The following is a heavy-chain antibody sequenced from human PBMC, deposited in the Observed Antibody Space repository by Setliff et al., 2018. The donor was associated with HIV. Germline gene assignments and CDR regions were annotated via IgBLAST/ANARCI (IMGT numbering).Heavy chain of an antibody. Sequence: ASVKVSCKPSGYIFSNYYLHWVRQGPGQGLEWMGLINPSGAGASYAQKFEGRATMTRDTSTDTVYMELSSLKSDDTAVYYCVRRESDYGTKAGFRYWGQGTLVTVS. J-gene: IGHJ4*02. CDR2: INPSGAGA. CDR1: GYIFSNYY. D-gene: IGHD4-17*01. CDR3: VRRESDYGTKAGFRY. V-gene: IGHV1-46*01.